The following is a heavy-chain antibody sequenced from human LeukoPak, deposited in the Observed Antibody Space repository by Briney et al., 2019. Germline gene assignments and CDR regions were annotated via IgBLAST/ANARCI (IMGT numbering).Heavy chain of an antibody. CDR2: INPSGGST. D-gene: IGHD6-19*01. J-gene: IGHJ4*02. CDR3: ARESSAVAAGHY. V-gene: IGHV1-46*01. CDR1: GYTFTSYY. Sequence: ASVKVSCKASGYTFTSYYIHWVRQAPGQGLEWMGIINPSGGSTSYAQKFQGRVTMTRDMSTNTVHMELSSLRSEDTAVYYCARESSAVAAGHYWGQGTLVTVSS.